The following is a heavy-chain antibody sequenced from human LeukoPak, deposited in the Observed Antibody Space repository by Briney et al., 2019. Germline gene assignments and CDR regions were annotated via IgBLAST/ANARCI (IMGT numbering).Heavy chain of an antibody. CDR3: ARRPRGVRRDGYNIYYFNY. CDR1: GGSFSGYY. CDR2: INHSGST. Sequence: SETLSLTCAVYGGSFSGYYWSWIRQPPGKGLEWIWEINHSGSTNYNPSLKSRVTISVDTSKNQFSLKLTSVTAADTAVYYCARRPRGVRRDGYNIYYFNYWGQGTLVTVSS. V-gene: IGHV4-34*01. J-gene: IGHJ4*02. D-gene: IGHD5-24*01.